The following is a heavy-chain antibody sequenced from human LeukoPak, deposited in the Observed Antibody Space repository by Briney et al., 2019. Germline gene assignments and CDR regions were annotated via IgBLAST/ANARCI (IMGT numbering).Heavy chain of an antibody. V-gene: IGHV3-66*01. CDR1: GFTVSNNY. CDR3: ARDDSAVAGTVYYFNY. D-gene: IGHD6-19*01. CDR2: IYAGGTT. Sequence: GGSLRLSCAASGFTVSNNYMSWVRQAPGKGLEWVSVIYAGGTTYYADSVKGRFTISRDNSKNTLYLQMNSLRAEDTAVYYCARDDSAVAGTVYYFNYWGQGTLVTVSS. J-gene: IGHJ4*02.